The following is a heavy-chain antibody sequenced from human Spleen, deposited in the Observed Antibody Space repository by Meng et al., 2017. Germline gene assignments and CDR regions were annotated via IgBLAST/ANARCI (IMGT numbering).Heavy chain of an antibody. V-gene: IGHV3-11*01. J-gene: IGHJ4*02. CDR1: GFTFSDYF. D-gene: IGHD3-10*01. Sequence: GGSLRLSCAASGFTFSDYFMTWIRQAPGKGLEWVAYISSSGSPIYYADSVKGRFTISRDNAKNSLFLQMNSLRAEDTAVYYCARDQYYYGSGFDSWGQGTRVTCSS. CDR3: ARDQYYYGSGFDS. CDR2: ISSSGSPI.